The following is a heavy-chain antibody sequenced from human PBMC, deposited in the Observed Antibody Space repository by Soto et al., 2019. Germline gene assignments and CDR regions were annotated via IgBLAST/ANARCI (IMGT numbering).Heavy chain of an antibody. J-gene: IGHJ4*02. Sequence: QVQLVESGGGVVQPGRSLRLSCAASGFTFSSYGMHWVRQAPGKGLEWVAVISYDGSNKYYADSVKGRFTISRDNSKNTLYLQMNSLRAEDTAVYYCAKVHDSSGDYYELIYYWGQGTLVTVSS. CDR1: GFTFSSYG. CDR3: AKVHDSSGDYYELIYY. V-gene: IGHV3-30*18. D-gene: IGHD3-22*01. CDR2: ISYDGSNK.